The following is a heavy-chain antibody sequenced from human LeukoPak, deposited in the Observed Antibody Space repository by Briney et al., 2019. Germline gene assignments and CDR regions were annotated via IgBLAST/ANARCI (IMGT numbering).Heavy chain of an antibody. Sequence: PSETLSLTCNVSGGSISGYHWSWIRQPPGKGLEWLGYIYYSGSSNYNPSLKSRVTMSADTSKNQFSLKLSSVTAADTAVYYCARVPRSYYYYYTDVWGKGTTVTVSS. CDR2: IYYSGSS. CDR1: GGSISGYH. V-gene: IGHV4-59*01. CDR3: ARVPRSYYYYYTDV. J-gene: IGHJ6*03.